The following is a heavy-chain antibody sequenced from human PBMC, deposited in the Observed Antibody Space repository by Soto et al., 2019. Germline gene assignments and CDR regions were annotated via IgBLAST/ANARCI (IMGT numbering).Heavy chain of an antibody. V-gene: IGHV4-4*07. CDR2: IYPTGST. J-gene: IGHJ5*02. CDR3: ATGRSEVVPGAMDT. Sequence: QVQLQESGPGLVKPSETLSLSCTVSGDSFSNYYCNWVRKSAGKGLEWIGRIYPTGSTTYNPSLKSRLTMSVDTSNNQFSLRLTSMTAADTAVYYCATGRSEVVPGAMDTWGQGTLVTVSS. D-gene: IGHD2-2*01. CDR1: GDSFSNYY.